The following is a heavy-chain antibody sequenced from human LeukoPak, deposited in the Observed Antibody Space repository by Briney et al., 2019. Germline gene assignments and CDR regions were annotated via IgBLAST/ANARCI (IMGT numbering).Heavy chain of an antibody. Sequence: GRSLRLSCAASGFTFDDYDMHWVRQAPGKGLEWVSGISWNSGSIGYADSVKGRFTISRDNAKNSLYLQMKSLRAEDTALYYCAKDGDYDILTGYYYDYWGQGTLVTVSS. D-gene: IGHD3-9*01. CDR2: ISWNSGSI. CDR1: GFTFDDYD. V-gene: IGHV3-9*01. CDR3: AKDGDYDILTGYYYDY. J-gene: IGHJ4*02.